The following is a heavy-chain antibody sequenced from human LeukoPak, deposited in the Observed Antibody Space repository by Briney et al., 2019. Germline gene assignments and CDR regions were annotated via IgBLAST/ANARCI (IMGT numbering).Heavy chain of an antibody. CDR3: ARASTGGAFDI. J-gene: IGHJ3*02. V-gene: IGHV3-21*01. CDR1: GFTFSSYE. Sequence: PGGSLRLSCAASGFTFSSYEMNWVRQAPGKGLEWVSSISSSSSYIYYADSVKGRFTISRDNAKNSLYLQMNSLRAEDTAVYYCARASTGGAFDIWGQGTMVTVSS. CDR2: ISSSSSYI.